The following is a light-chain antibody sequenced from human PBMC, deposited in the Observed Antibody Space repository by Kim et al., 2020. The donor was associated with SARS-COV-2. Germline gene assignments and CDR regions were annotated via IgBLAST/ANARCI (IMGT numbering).Light chain of an antibody. CDR3: QQYNDWPPAYT. J-gene: IGKJ2*01. V-gene: IGKV3-15*01. CDR2: GAS. CDR1: QSGTNN. Sequence: SPGERANLSCRASQSGTNNLAWYQQKRGQAPRLLIYGASTRATGIPARFSGSGSGTEFTLTISSLQSEDFAVYYCQQYNDWPPAYTFGQGTKLEI.